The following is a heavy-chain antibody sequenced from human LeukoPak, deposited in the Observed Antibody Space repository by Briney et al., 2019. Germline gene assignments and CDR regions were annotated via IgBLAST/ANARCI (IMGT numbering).Heavy chain of an antibody. D-gene: IGHD3-3*01. Sequence: GGSLRLSCAASGFTFSSYSMNWVRRAPGKGLEWVSSISSSSSYIYYADSVKGRFTISRGNAKNSLYLQMNSLRAEDTAVYYCARDDEPYYGFWSGSKTLDYWGQGTLVTISS. CDR3: ARDDEPYYGFWSGSKTLDY. CDR1: GFTFSSYS. J-gene: IGHJ4*02. V-gene: IGHV3-21*01. CDR2: ISSSSSYI.